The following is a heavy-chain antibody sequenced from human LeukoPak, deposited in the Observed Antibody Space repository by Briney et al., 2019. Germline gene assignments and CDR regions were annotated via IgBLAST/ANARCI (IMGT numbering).Heavy chain of an antibody. J-gene: IGHJ4*02. V-gene: IGHV3-21*01. D-gene: IGHD6-19*01. CDR3: ASSLGVAVAGIDY. CDR1: GFTFSSYS. CDR2: ISSSSSYI. Sequence: PGGSLRLSCAPSGFTFSSYSMNWVRHAPGKGLEWVSSISSSSSYIYYADSVKGRFTISRDNAKNSLYLQMNSLRAEDTAVYYCASSLGVAVAGIDYWGQGTLVTVSS.